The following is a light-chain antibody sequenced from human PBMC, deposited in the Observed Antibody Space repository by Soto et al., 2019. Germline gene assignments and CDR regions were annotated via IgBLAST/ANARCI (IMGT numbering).Light chain of an antibody. Sequence: QSVLTQSSSASASLGSSVKLTCTLSSGHSSYIIAWHQQQPGKAPRYLMKLEGSGSYNKGSGVPDRFSGSSSGADRYLTISTPQFEDGADYSGETWKINTHVVFAGGTKATVL. CDR1: SGHSSYI. CDR2: LEGSGSY. J-gene: IGLJ2*01. V-gene: IGLV4-60*02. CDR3: ETWKINTHVV.